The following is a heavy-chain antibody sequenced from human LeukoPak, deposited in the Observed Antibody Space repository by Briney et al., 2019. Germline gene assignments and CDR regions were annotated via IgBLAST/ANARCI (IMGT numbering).Heavy chain of an antibody. Sequence: GGSLRLSCAASGFTFSSYAMSWVRQAPGKGLEWVSAISGSGGSTYYADSVKGLFTISRDNSKNTLYLQMNSLRAEDTAVYYCAKERGSGSYYYYYYGMDVWGKGTTVTVSS. CDR1: GFTFSSYA. J-gene: IGHJ6*04. CDR2: ISGSGGST. D-gene: IGHD3-10*01. V-gene: IGHV3-23*01. CDR3: AKERGSGSYYYYYYGMDV.